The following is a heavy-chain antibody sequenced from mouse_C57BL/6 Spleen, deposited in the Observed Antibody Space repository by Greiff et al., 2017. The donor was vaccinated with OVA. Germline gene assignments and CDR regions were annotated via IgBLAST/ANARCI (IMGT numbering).Heavy chain of an antibody. Sequence: VKLMESGAELVRPGTSVKVSCKASGYAFTNYLIEWVKQRPGQGLEWIGVINPGSGGTNYNEKFKGKATLTADKSSSTAYMQLSSLTSEDSAVYFCARSGTAQATSYAMDYWGQGTSVTVSS. CDR2: INPGSGGT. CDR1: GYAFTNYL. V-gene: IGHV1-54*01. D-gene: IGHD3-2*02. CDR3: ARSGTAQATSYAMDY. J-gene: IGHJ4*01.